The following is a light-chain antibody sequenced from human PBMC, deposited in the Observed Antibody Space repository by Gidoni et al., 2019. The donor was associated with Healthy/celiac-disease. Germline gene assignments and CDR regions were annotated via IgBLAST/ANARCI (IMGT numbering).Light chain of an antibody. V-gene: IGKV1-8*01. J-gene: IGKJ1*01. CDR1: QGISSS. CDR3: QQYYSYPQT. Sequence: RVTITCRASQGISSSLAWYQQKPGKAPKLLIYAASTLQSGVPSRFSGSGSGTDFTLTISCLQSEDFATYYCQQYYSYPQTFGQGTKVEIK. CDR2: AAS.